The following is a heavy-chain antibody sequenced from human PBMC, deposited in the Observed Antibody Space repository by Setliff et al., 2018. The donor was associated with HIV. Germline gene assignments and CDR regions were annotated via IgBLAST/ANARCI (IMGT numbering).Heavy chain of an antibody. CDR3: ARGHLDYNYWEDILGNWFDP. D-gene: IGHD3-9*01. CDR2: MNPKSGDT. V-gene: IGHV1-8*02. CDR1: GYTFTNSD. J-gene: IGHJ5*02. Sequence: ASVKVSCKASGYTFTNSDINWVRQAPGQGLEWMGWMNPKSGDTGYAQKFQGRVTMTSNTFIGTAYMELSSLTSEDTAVYYCARGHLDYNYWEDILGNWFDPWGQGTLVTVSS.